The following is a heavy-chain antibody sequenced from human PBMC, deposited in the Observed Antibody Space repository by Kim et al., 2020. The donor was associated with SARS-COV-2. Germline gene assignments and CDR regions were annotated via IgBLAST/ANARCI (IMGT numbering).Heavy chain of an antibody. V-gene: IGHV3-48*03. CDR2: ISTSGNTI. D-gene: IGHD3-16*01. Sequence: GGSLRLSCAASGFIVSSYEMNWVRQAPGKGLEWISYISTSGNTIFYADSVKGRFTISRDNAKNSLYLQMNGQRVEDTAVYYCAREITLNGFDSWGQGILVTVSS. CDR1: GFIVSSYE. CDR3: AREITLNGFDS. J-gene: IGHJ5*01.